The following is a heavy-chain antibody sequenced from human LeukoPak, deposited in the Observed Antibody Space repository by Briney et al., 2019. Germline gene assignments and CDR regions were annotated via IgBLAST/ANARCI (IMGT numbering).Heavy chain of an antibody. J-gene: IGHJ4*02. Sequence: SETLSLTCTVSGGSISRDYGSWVGQPPGKGLEWIGYIYYSGSTNYNPSLRSRGTISEDTSKNQFSLKLSSVTAADTAVYYCARGGGFGGVWGSYRPFDYWGQGTLVTVSS. CDR3: ARGGGFGGVWGSYRPFDY. CDR1: GGSISRDY. CDR2: IYYSGST. D-gene: IGHD3-16*02. V-gene: IGHV4-59*01.